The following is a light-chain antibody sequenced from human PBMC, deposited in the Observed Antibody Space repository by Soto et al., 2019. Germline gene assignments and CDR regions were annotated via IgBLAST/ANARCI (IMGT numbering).Light chain of an antibody. CDR2: EGS. CDR1: SSDVGSYNL. Sequence: QSALTQPASVSGSPGRSITISCTGTSSDVGSYNLVSWYQQHPGKAPKLIIYEGSKRPSGVSNRFSGSKSGNTASLTISGLQAEDEADYYCCSYAGSSTVVFGGGTKLTVL. J-gene: IGLJ2*01. V-gene: IGLV2-23*01. CDR3: CSYAGSSTVV.